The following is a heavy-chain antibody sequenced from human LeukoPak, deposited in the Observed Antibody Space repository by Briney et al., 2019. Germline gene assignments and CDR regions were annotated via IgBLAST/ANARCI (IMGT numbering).Heavy chain of an antibody. D-gene: IGHD6-19*01. CDR2: INTNTGDT. J-gene: IGHJ3*01. CDR3: TRGYCSGAKCYASDV. V-gene: IGHV1-2*06. CDR1: GYSLRGNF. Sequence: ASVKVSCKTSGYSLRGNFIHWVRQAPGQRPDWMGRINTNTGDTVYSQKFQGRVSMTRDTSITTTHMELSGLRFDDTALYYCTRGYCSGAKCYASDVWGQGTMVTVSS.